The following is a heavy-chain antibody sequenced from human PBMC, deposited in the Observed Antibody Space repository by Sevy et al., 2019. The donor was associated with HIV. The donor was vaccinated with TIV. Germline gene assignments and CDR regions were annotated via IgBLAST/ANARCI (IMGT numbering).Heavy chain of an antibody. CDR2: IRYDGSHK. CDR3: AKDAPSRFDY. V-gene: IGHV3-30*02. CDR1: GFTFRNYD. Sequence: GGSLRLSCAASGFTFRNYDMHWVRQAPGKGLEWISFIRYDGSHKSYAESVKGRFTISLDNSKNTRDLHMNSLRPEDTAVYFCAKDAPSRFDYWGQGALVTVSS. J-gene: IGHJ4*02.